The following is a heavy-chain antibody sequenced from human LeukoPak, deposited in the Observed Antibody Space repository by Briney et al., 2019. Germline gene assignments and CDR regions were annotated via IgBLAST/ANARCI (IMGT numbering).Heavy chain of an antibody. D-gene: IGHD6-19*01. CDR3: ARDNAVAATNYFDP. V-gene: IGHV1-2*02. CDR2: INPNSGDT. CDR1: GYSLTGYY. Sequence: VASVKVSCKASGYSLTGYYMHWVRQAPGQGLEWMGWINPNSGDTKYVQKFQGRVTMTRDTSINTAYMELSRLRSDDTAVYYCARDNAVAATNYFDPWGQGTLVTVSS. J-gene: IGHJ5*02.